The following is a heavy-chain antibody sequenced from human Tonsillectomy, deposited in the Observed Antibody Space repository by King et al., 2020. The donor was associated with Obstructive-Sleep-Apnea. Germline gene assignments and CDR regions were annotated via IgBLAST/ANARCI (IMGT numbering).Heavy chain of an antibody. J-gene: IGHJ4*02. CDR1: GGSISNYY. CDR3: ARHRGVEDYGGYGDYFDY. Sequence: VQLQESGPGLVKPSETLSLTCTVSGGSISNYYWSWIRQPPGKGLEWIGYMYYSGNTNFNPSLKSRVTISADTSKIQLSLRLSSVTAADTAGYYCARHRGVEDYGGYGDYFDYWGQGTLVTVSS. V-gene: IGHV4-59*08. D-gene: IGHD5-12*01. CDR2: MYYSGNT.